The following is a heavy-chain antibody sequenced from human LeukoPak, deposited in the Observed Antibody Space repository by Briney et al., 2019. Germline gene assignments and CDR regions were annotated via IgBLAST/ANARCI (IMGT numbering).Heavy chain of an antibody. V-gene: IGHV1-18*01. CDR3: ASFTVTKGGFDY. Sequence: ASVKVSCKASGYTFTSYGISWVRQAPGQGLEWMGWISAYNGNTNYAQKLQGRGTMTTDTPTSTAYMELRSLRSDDTAVYYCASFTVTKGGFDYWGQGTLVTVSS. J-gene: IGHJ4*02. D-gene: IGHD4-17*01. CDR2: ISAYNGNT. CDR1: GYTFTSYG.